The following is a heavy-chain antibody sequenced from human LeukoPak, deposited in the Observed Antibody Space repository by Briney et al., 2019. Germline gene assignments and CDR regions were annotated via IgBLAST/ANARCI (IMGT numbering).Heavy chain of an antibody. J-gene: IGHJ1*01. V-gene: IGHV7-4-1*02. CDR3: ARDYTHTVGTTTYFQH. CDR1: GYIFSIYA. Sequence: EASVKVSCKASGYIFSIYAMIWVRQAPGQGLELMGWINTNTGNPTYAQGFTGRFVFSLDTSVSTAYLQISSLKTEDTAVYYCARDYTHTVGTTTYFQHWGQGTLVTVSS. CDR2: INTNTGNP. D-gene: IGHD1-26*01.